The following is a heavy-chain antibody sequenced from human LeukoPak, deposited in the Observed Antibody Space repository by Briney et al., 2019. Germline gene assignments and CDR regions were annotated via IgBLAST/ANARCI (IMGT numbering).Heavy chain of an antibody. CDR2: ISAYNGNT. J-gene: IGHJ5*02. CDR3: ASLIAAAGTGRSVWFDP. CDR1: GYTFTSYD. Sequence: ASVKVSCKASGYTFTSYDINWVRQATGQGLEWMGWISAYNGNTNYAQKLQGRVTMTTDTSTSTAYMELRSLRSDDTAVYYCASLIAAAGTGRSVWFDPWGQGTLVTVSS. D-gene: IGHD6-13*01. V-gene: IGHV1-18*01.